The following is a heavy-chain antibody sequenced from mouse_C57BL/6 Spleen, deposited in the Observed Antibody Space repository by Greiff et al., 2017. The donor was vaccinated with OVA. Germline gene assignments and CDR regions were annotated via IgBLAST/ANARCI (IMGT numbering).Heavy chain of an antibody. Sequence: QVQLKQPGAELVKPGASVKLSCKASGYTFTSYWMHWVKQRPGRGLEWIGRIDPNSGGTKYNEKFKSKATLTVDKPSSTAYMQLSSLTSEDSAVYYCARSEAQAYAMDYWGQRTSVTVSS. CDR1: GYTFTSYW. J-gene: IGHJ4*01. CDR2: IDPNSGGT. CDR3: ARSEAQAYAMDY. D-gene: IGHD3-2*02. V-gene: IGHV1-72*01.